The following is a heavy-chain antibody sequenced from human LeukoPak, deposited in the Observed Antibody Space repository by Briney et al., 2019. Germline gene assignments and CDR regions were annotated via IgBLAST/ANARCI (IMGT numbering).Heavy chain of an antibody. CDR3: ARGVDYAMDV. CDR1: GFAFSSYA. CDR2: ISGSGGST. Sequence: GGSLRLSCAASGFAFSSYAMSWVRQAPGKGLEWVSAISGSGGSTYYADSVKGRFTISRDNSKNTLYLQMNSLSAEDTGIYYCARGVDYAMDVWGQGTTVTVSS. V-gene: IGHV3-23*01. J-gene: IGHJ6*02.